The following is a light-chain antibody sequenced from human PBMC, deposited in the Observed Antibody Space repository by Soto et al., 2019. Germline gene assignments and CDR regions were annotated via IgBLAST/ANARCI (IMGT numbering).Light chain of an antibody. Sequence: DIQMTQSPSSVSASVGDRVTITCRASQGINSWLAWYQQKPGKAPKLLIYAASSLQSGVPSRFSGGGSGTDFTLTISSLQPEDVAPYYCQQANSFLGVTFGPGTKVDIK. CDR1: QGINSW. CDR3: QQANSFLGVT. V-gene: IGKV1-12*01. CDR2: AAS. J-gene: IGKJ3*01.